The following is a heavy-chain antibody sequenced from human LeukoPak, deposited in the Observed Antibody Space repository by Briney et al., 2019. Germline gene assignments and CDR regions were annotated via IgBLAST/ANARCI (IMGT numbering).Heavy chain of an antibody. CDR3: ARVKGTERDY. V-gene: IGHV3-21*01. CDR2: ISGSSTYI. CDR1: GFTFSTYR. Sequence: GGSLRLSCAVSGFTFSTYRMNWVRHAQGEGLGWVSSISGSSTYIFYGDTVKGRFTISRDNAKNSLYLQMNSLRVEDTAVYYCARVKGTERDYWGQGTLVTVSS. D-gene: IGHD3/OR15-3a*01. J-gene: IGHJ4*02.